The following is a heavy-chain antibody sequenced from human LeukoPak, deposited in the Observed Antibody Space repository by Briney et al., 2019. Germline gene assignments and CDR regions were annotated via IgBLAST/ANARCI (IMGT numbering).Heavy chain of an antibody. D-gene: IGHD1-26*01. CDR1: GFTFSSYA. CDR3: AKDHPRWELRYYFDY. V-gene: IGHV3-23*01. CDR2: ISGSGGST. Sequence: GGSLRLSCAASGFTFSSYAMSWVRQAPEKGLEWVSTISGSGGSTYYADSVKGRFTISRDNSKNTLYLQMNSLRAEDTAVYYCAKDHPRWELRYYFDYWGQGTLVTVSS. J-gene: IGHJ4*02.